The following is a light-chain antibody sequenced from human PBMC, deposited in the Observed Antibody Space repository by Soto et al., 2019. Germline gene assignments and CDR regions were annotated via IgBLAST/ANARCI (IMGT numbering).Light chain of an antibody. Sequence: EIALTQSPGTLSLSPGERANLSCRASQSVSSSYLAWYQQKPGQAPRLLIYGASSRATGIPDRFSGSGSGTDFTLTISRLEPDDFSVYYCQQYGSSPPITFGGGTKVDIK. V-gene: IGKV3-20*01. CDR3: QQYGSSPPIT. CDR2: GAS. CDR1: QSVSSSY. J-gene: IGKJ4*01.